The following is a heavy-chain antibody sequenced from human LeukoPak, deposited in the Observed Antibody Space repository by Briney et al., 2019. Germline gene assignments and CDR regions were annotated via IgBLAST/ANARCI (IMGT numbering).Heavy chain of an antibody. CDR3: ARDREPTYGRCFGP. Sequence: SETLSLTCTVGGGPTSTYYGSWIRHSPEKGLEWIGYIYNTGSTDYNPPLRSRGSISLDTSKNQFSLKLSSVTAADSAVYYCARDREPTYGRCFGPWGQGTLVTVSS. CDR2: IYNTGST. D-gene: IGHD3-10*02. J-gene: IGHJ5*02. CDR1: GGPTSTYY. V-gene: IGHV4-59*01.